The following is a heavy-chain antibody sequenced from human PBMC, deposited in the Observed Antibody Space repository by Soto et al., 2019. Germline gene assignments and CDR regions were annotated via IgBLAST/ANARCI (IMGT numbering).Heavy chain of an antibody. Sequence: QVQLQEMGPGLVNPSQTLTITCTVSGGSVNSAYWSWIRQVPGKGLEWMGNIYHTGRTFYNPSIKSRVAISLDTSKPVFSLRMRSVTAADTAVYYCARTHAYNSSFCDSWGQGTVVTVSS. D-gene: IGHD6-6*01. J-gene: IGHJ4*02. CDR1: GGSVNSAY. V-gene: IGHV4-31*03. CDR2: IYHTGRT. CDR3: ARTHAYNSSFCDS.